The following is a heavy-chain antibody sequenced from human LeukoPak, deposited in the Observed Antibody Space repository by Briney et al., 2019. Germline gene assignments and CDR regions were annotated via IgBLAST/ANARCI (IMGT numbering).Heavy chain of an antibody. D-gene: IGHD5-12*01. CDR2: IYFSGST. J-gene: IGHJ4*02. CDR3: ARGGGTGYDYHY. CDR1: GGSISSGGYY. V-gene: IGHV4-31*03. Sequence: PSETLSLTCTVSGGSISSGGYYWSWIRQHPGKGLEWIGHIYFSGSTYYNPSLKSRITISLDTSKNQFSVRLSSVTAADTAVFYCARGGGTGYDYHYWGQGALVTVSS.